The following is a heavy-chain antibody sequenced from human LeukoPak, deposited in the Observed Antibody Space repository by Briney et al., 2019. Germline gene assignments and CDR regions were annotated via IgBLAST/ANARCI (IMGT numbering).Heavy chain of an antibody. CDR1: GYIFTNYG. D-gene: IGHD1-26*01. J-gene: IGHJ4*02. V-gene: IGHV1-18*01. Sequence: ASVKVSCKTSGYIFTNYGISWVRQAPGEGLEWMGWISAYNGKTNSPQRLQGRVTMTTDTSTNSAYMELRSLRPDDTAVYYCARTPRELPSRFDYWGQGTLVTVSS. CDR3: ARTPRELPSRFDY. CDR2: ISAYNGKT.